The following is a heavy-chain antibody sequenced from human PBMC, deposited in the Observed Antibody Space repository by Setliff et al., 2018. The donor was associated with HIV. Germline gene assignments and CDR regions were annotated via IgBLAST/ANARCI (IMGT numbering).Heavy chain of an antibody. J-gene: IGHJ6*03. CDR2: ILSGGNT. CDR1: GGSISSRSYY. Sequence: PSETLSLTCSVFGGSISSRSYYWGWIRQSPGQGLEWIGNILSGGNTYYNPSLKSRVSMSVDTSKNQLSLKLNSVTAADTAVYYCARAMGANWSYYYYMDVWGKGTTVTVSS. D-gene: IGHD1-26*01. CDR3: ARAMGANWSYYYYMDV. V-gene: IGHV4-39*07.